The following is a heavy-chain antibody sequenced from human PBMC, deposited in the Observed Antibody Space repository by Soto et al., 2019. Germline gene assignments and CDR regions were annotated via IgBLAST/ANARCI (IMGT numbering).Heavy chain of an antibody. Sequence: QVQLVQSGAEVKKPGCSVKVSCKASGGTFSSYAISWVRQAPGQGLEWMGGIIPIFGTANYAQKFQGRVTITADEATRTAYMELSSLRSEDTDVDYCASRAADTSFRMDVWGQGTTVTVSS. CDR3: ASRAADTSFRMDV. V-gene: IGHV1-69*01. D-gene: IGHD6-13*01. CDR2: IIPIFGTA. CDR1: GGTFSSYA. J-gene: IGHJ6*02.